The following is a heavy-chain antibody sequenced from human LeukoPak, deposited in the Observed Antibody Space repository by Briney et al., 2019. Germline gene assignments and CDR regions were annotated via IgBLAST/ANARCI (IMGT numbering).Heavy chain of an antibody. Sequence: ASVKVSCKASGGTFSSYAISWVRQAPGQGLEWMGIINPSGGSTSYAQKFQGRVTMTRDTSTSTVYMELSSLRSEDTAVYYCAREGSAGHDFWVGYWGQGTLVTVSS. J-gene: IGHJ4*02. CDR2: INPSGGST. D-gene: IGHD3-3*01. CDR1: GGTFSSYA. CDR3: AREGSAGHDFWVGY. V-gene: IGHV1-46*01.